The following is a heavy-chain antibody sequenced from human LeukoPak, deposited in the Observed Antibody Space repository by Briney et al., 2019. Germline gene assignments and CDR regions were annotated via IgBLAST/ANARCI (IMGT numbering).Heavy chain of an antibody. V-gene: IGHV7-4-1*02. CDR3: ARDGCAGQLD. Sequence: ASVKVSCKASGYTFTSFAMNWVRQAPGQGLEWMGWINTNTGNPTSVQGFTGLFVFSLDTSVSTAYLQISSLKAEDTAVYYCARDGCAGQLDWGQGTLVTVSS. CDR1: GYTFTSFA. D-gene: IGHD6-6*01. J-gene: IGHJ4*02. CDR2: INTNTGNP.